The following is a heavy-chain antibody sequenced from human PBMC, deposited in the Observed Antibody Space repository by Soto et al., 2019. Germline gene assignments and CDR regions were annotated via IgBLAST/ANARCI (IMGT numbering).Heavy chain of an antibody. CDR2: FYNSATT. V-gene: IGHV4-31*03. J-gene: IGHJ5*02. CDR1: GGSISTGGYY. CDR3: ARDPAP. Sequence: QVQLQESGPGLVKPSQTLSLTCTVSGGSISTGGYYWRWIRQHPGKGLEWIGYFYNSATTYYNPALKSRVTRSVDTSKNQFSLKLSSVTVADTAVYYCARDPAPWGQGALVTVSS.